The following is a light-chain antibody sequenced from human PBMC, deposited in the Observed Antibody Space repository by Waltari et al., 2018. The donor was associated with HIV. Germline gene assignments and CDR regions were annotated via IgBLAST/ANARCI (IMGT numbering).Light chain of an antibody. V-gene: IGLV3-10*01. CDR1: ALPKKY. J-gene: IGLJ3*02. CDR3: YSTDTSNERLV. CDR2: DDN. Sequence: SYELIQPPSVSVSTGQTARITCSGDALPKKYAYWYQQKSGQTPVLVIYDDNKRPSGIPDRFSGSTSGTLATLIITRAQVEDEGDYYCYSTDTSNERLVFGGGTKLTVL.